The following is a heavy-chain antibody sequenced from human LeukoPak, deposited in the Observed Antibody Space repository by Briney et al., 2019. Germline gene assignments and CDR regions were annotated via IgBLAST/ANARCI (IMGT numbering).Heavy chain of an antibody. Sequence: PSETLSLTCTVSGGSISSYYWSWIRQPPGKGLEWIGCIYYSGSTNYNPSLKSRVTISVDTSKNQFSLKLSSVTAADTAVYYCARLNSGSYLNLDYWGQGTLVTVSS. V-gene: IGHV4-59*01. J-gene: IGHJ4*02. CDR3: ARLNSGSYLNLDY. D-gene: IGHD1-26*01. CDR2: IYYSGST. CDR1: GGSISSYY.